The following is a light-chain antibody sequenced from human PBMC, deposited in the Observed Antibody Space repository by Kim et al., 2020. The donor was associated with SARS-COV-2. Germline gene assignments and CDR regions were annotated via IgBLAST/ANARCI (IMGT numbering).Light chain of an antibody. Sequence: SVTTSCTGTSSDVGGYNYVSWYQQHPGKAPKLMIYGVFKRPSGVPDRFSGSKSGNSASLTISELQAEDEADYYCCSYTGSYTLVVFGGGTQLTVL. CDR2: GVF. J-gene: IGLJ2*01. CDR3: CSYTGSYTLVV. V-gene: IGLV2-11*03. CDR1: SSDVGGYNY.